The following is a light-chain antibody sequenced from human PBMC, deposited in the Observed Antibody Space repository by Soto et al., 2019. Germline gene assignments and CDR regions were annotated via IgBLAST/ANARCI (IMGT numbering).Light chain of an antibody. J-gene: IGLJ3*02. CDR3: QSYDISLGGPWV. CDR1: SSNIGANYD. Sequence: QSVLTQPPSVSGAPGQRVTISCTGSSSNIGANYDVHWYQQLPGTAPKLLVYGNSIRPSGVPDRFSASRSGTSASLAISGLQAEDEADYYCQSYDISLGGPWVFGGGTKLTVL. CDR2: GNS. V-gene: IGLV1-40*01.